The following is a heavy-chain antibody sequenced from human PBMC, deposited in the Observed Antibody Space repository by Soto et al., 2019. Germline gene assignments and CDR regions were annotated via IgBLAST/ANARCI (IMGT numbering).Heavy chain of an antibody. J-gene: IGHJ5*02. D-gene: IGHD2-2*01. Sequence: PSETLSLTCTVSGGSVSSGSYYWSWIRQPPGKGLEWIGYIYYSGSTNYNPSLKSRVTISVDTSKNQFSLKLSSVTAADTAVYYCAREIVVVPAATSFSYSNYVSWFDPWGQGTLVTAPQ. CDR1: GGSVSSGSYY. CDR2: IYYSGST. V-gene: IGHV4-61*01. CDR3: AREIVVVPAATSFSYSNYVSWFDP.